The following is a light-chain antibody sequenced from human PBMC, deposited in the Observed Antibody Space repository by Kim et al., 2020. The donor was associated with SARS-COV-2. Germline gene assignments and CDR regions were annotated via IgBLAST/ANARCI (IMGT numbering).Light chain of an antibody. CDR3: QAWDSSTAVGV. CDR1: KLGDKY. V-gene: IGLV3-1*01. J-gene: IGLJ2*01. Sequence: SYGLTQPPSVSVSPGQTASITCSGDKLGDKYACWYQQKPGQSPVLVIYQDSKRPSGIPERFSGSNSGNTATLTISGTQAMDEADYYCQAWDSSTAVGVFG. CDR2: QDS.